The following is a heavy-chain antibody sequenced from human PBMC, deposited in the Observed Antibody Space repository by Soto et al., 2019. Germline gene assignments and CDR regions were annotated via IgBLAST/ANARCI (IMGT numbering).Heavy chain of an antibody. Sequence: SETLSLTCTVSGGSISSYYWSWIRQPPGKGLEWIGYIYYSGSTNYNPSLKSRVTISVDTSKNQFSLKLSSVTAADTAVYYCARDAGSSWPNYGMDVWGQGTTVT. CDR3: ARDAGSSWPNYGMDV. J-gene: IGHJ6*01. D-gene: IGHD6-13*01. V-gene: IGHV4-59*01. CDR1: GGSISSYY. CDR2: IYYSGST.